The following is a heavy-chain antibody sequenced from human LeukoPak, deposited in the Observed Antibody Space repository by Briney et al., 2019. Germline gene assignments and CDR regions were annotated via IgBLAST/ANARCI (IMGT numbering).Heavy chain of an antibody. CDR3: ARDRAGFDP. V-gene: IGHV3-53*01. Sequence: GGSLRLSCAASGFPFSNYAMSWVRQAPGKGLEWVSVIYSGGSTYYADSVKGRFTISRDNSKNTLYLQMNSLRAEDTAVYYCARDRAGFDPWGQGTLVTVSS. CDR1: GFPFSNYA. CDR2: IYSGGST. J-gene: IGHJ5*02.